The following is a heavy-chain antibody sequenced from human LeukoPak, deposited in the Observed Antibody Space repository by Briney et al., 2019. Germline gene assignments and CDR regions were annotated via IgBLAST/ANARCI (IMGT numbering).Heavy chain of an antibody. CDR3: ARGGYYYMDV. Sequence: PSETLSLTCTVPGGSISPYYWSWIRQPPGKGLEWLAYIFYNGNTNYNPSLKSRVTISLDTSKKQFSLKVSSVTAADTAVYYCARGGYYYMDVWGKGTTVTVSS. CDR1: GGSISPYY. V-gene: IGHV4-59*01. J-gene: IGHJ6*03. CDR2: IFYNGNT.